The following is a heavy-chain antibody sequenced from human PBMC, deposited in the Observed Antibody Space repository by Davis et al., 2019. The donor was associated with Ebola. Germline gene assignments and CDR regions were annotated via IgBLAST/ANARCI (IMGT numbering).Heavy chain of an antibody. J-gene: IGHJ6*02. CDR3: ARSKIFGVVTNYYYYYGMDV. CDR2: IYYSGST. D-gene: IGHD3-3*01. V-gene: IGHV4-39*07. CDR1: GGSIRSSSYY. Sequence: SETLSLTCSVSGGSIRSSSYYWSWIRQPPGKGLEWIGSIYYSGSTNYNPSLKSRVTISVDTSKNQFSLKLSSVTAADTAVYYCARSKIFGVVTNYYYYYGMDVWGQGTTVTVSS.